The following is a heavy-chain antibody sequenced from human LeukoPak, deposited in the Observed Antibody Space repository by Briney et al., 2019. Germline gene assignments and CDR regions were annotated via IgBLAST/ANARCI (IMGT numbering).Heavy chain of an antibody. D-gene: IGHD2-15*01. CDR2: INHSGST. J-gene: IGHJ5*02. Sequence: SETLSLTCAVYGGSFSGYYWSWIRQPPGKGLEWIGEINHSGSTNYNPSLESRVTISVDTSKNQFSLKLSSVTAADTAVYYCARGGRYCSGGSCYWFDPWGQGTLVTVSS. CDR3: ARGGRYCSGGSCYWFDP. CDR1: GGSFSGYY. V-gene: IGHV4-34*01.